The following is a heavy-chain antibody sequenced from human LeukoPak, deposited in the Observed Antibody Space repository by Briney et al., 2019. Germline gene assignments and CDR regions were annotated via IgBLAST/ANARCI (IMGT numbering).Heavy chain of an antibody. CDR2: IQYNGYT. V-gene: IGHV4-59*02. Sequence: PSETLSLTCTVSGVTVTQDYWSWVRQTPEKGLEWIAYIQYNGYTSYNPSSQSRVTISLDTSANQFSLRLASVTAADTAVYYCARGGSQFDFWGQGALVTVSS. J-gene: IGHJ4*02. CDR3: ARGGSQFDF. CDR1: GVTVTQDY. D-gene: IGHD5-12*01.